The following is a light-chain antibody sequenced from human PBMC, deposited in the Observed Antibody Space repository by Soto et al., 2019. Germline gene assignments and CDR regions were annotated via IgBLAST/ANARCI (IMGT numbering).Light chain of an antibody. J-gene: IGKJ4*01. CDR2: KAS. V-gene: IGKV1-5*03. CDR1: QSITYW. Sequence: DIQMTQSPSTLSASVGDRVTITCRASQSITYWLSWYQQRQGKAPNLLIYKASSLESGVPSRFSGSGSGTDYTLTISSLQPDDFATYYCQHYSSYPIAFGGGTKVEIK. CDR3: QHYSSYPIA.